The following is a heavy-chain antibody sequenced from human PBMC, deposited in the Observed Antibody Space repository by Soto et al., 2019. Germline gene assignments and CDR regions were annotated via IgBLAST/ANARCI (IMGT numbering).Heavy chain of an antibody. CDR3: ARVSRAARAFRFGDNWFDP. D-gene: IGHD6-6*01. J-gene: IGHJ5*02. CDR2: IYYSGST. Sequence: QVQLQESGPGLVKPSETLSLTCTVSGGSISSYYWSWIRQPPGKGLEWIGYIYYSGSTNYNPSLKSRVTISVDTSKNQFSLKLSSVTAADTAVYYCARVSRAARAFRFGDNWFDPWGQGTLVTVSS. CDR1: GGSISSYY. V-gene: IGHV4-59*01.